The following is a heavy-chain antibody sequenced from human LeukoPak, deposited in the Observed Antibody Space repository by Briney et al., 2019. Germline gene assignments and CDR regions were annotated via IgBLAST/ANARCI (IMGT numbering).Heavy chain of an antibody. CDR1: GFTFSSYG. D-gene: IGHD6-6*01. Sequence: PGRSLRLSCAASGFTFSSYGMHWVRQAPGKGLEWVAVISYDGTNKYYADSVKGRFTISRDNSKNTLYLQMNSLRAEDTAVYYCAKRPSGYGMDVWGQGTTVTVSS. J-gene: IGHJ6*02. CDR2: ISYDGTNK. CDR3: AKRPSGYGMDV. V-gene: IGHV3-30*18.